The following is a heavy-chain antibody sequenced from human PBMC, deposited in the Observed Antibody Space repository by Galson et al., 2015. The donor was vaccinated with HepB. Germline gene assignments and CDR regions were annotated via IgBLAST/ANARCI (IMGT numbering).Heavy chain of an antibody. D-gene: IGHD4-17*01. CDR1: GFSFSDSA. Sequence: SLRLSCAASGFSFSDSAMHWVRQAPGKGLQWVAVLWYGGSNKNYADSVKGRFTVSRDTSKNILYLQMNSLRAEDTAVYYCARDLDDYGDPDAFDLWGQGTTVIVSS. V-gene: IGHV3-33*01. J-gene: IGHJ3*01. CDR2: LWYGGSNK. CDR3: ARDLDDYGDPDAFDL.